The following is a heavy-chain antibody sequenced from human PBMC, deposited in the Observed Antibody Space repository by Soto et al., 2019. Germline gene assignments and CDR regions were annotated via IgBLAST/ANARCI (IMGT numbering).Heavy chain of an antibody. CDR3: AKSLFGGHF. J-gene: IGHJ4*02. V-gene: IGHV3-23*01. Sequence: EVPLLESGGDLVQPGGSLRLSCATSGFTFSTYGMSWVRQAPGKGLQWVSGIEGNGRTTSYVDSVKGRFTISRDNFRNTLYLQMNSLTAEDTAIYYCAKSLFGGHFWGQGTLVTVSS. CDR2: IEGNGRTT. D-gene: IGHD2-15*01. CDR1: GFTFSTYG.